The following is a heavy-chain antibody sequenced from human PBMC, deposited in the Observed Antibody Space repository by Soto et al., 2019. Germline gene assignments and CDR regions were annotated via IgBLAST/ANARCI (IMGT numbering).Heavy chain of an antibody. Sequence: ASVKVSCKASGYTFTSYPMHWVRQAPGQGLEWMGWINAGNGDTKYSQKFQGRVTITRDTSAITAYMELSSVTAADTAVYYCARLYSYYYDSSGYYWGWYFDLWGRGTLVTVSS. CDR2: INAGNGDT. D-gene: IGHD3-22*01. V-gene: IGHV1-3*01. CDR3: ARLYSYYYDSSGYYWGWYFDL. J-gene: IGHJ2*01. CDR1: GYTFTSYP.